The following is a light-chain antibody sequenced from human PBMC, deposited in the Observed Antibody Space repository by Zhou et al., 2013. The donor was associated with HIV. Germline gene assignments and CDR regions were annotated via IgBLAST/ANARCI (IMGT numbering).Light chain of an antibody. CDR2: KTS. J-gene: IGKJ2*01. V-gene: IGKV1-5*03. CDR3: QQCNGSPYT. Sequence: DIQMTQSPSTLSASVGDRVTITCRASQSISSWLDWYQQKPGKAPKLLIYKTSNLQSGVPSRFSGSGSGTEFTLTISSLQPDDFATYYCQQCNGSPYTFGQGTKLEIK. CDR1: QSISSW.